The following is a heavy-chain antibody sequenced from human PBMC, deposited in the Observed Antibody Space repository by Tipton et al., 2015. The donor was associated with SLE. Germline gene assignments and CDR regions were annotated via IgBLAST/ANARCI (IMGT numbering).Heavy chain of an antibody. CDR2: IYYSGST. Sequence: TLSLTCTVSGGSISSYYWSWIRQPPGKGLEWIGYIYYSGSTNYNPSLKSRVTISVDTSKNQFSLKVSSVTAADTAVYYCARDPRWGYSGRRGSYYYGMDVWGQGTTVTVSS. D-gene: IGHD1-26*01. J-gene: IGHJ6*02. CDR1: GGSISSYY. CDR3: ARDPRWGYSGRRGSYYYGMDV. V-gene: IGHV4-59*01.